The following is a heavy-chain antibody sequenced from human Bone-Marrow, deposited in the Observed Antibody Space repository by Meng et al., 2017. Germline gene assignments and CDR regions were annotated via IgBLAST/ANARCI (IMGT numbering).Heavy chain of an antibody. Sequence: SETLSLTCTVSGGSISSSSYYWGWIRQPPGKGLEWIGSIHYSGSTNYNPSLKSRVTISVDTSKNQFSLKLSSVTAADTAVYYCARDVSQTYYYDSSGYSAFEIWGQGTMVTVSS. J-gene: IGHJ3*02. CDR2: IHYSGST. CDR3: ARDVSQTYYYDSSGYSAFEI. CDR1: GGSISSSSYY. D-gene: IGHD3-22*01. V-gene: IGHV4-39*07.